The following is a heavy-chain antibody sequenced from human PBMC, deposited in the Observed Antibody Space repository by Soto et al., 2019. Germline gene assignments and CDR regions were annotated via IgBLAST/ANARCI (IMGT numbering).Heavy chain of an antibody. CDR3: ARGNSGDDDEFDY. V-gene: IGHV1-2*02. J-gene: IGHJ4*02. Sequence: ASVKVSCKASGYAFTGYYIHWVRQAPGQGLEWMGWINPDSGGSSYTQKFQGRVTMTRDTSITSVYMELSRLRSEDTAVYSCARGNSGDDDEFDYWGQGTLVTVSS. CDR2: INPDSGGS. D-gene: IGHD5-12*01. CDR1: GYAFTGYY.